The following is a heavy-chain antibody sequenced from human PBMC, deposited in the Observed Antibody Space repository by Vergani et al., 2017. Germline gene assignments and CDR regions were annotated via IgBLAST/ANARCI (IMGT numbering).Heavy chain of an antibody. CDR3: ARVEGIAAPTEGSFDY. V-gene: IGHV1-8*01. CDR2: MNPNSGNT. J-gene: IGHJ4*02. D-gene: IGHD6-13*01. Sequence: QVQLVQSGAEVKKPGASVKVSCKASGYTFTSYDINWVRQATGQGLEWMGWMNPNSGNTGYAQKFQGRVTMTRNTSISTAYMELSSLRSEDTAVYYCARVEGIAAPTEGSFDYWGQGTLVTVSS. CDR1: GYTFTSYD.